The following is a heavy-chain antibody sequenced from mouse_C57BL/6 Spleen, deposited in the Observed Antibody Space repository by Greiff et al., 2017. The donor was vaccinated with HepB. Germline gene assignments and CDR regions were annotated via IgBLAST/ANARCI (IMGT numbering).Heavy chain of an antibody. CDR1: GFTFSDYY. D-gene: IGHD4-1*02. CDR3: ARKSNWDYFDY. CDR2: INYDGSST. Sequence: EVKLVESEGGLVQPGSSMKLSCTASGFTFSDYYMAWVRQVPEKGLEWVANINYDGSSTYYLDSLKSRFIISRDNAKNILYLQMSSLKSEDTATYYCARKSNWDYFDYWGQGTTLTVSS. J-gene: IGHJ2*01. V-gene: IGHV5-16*01.